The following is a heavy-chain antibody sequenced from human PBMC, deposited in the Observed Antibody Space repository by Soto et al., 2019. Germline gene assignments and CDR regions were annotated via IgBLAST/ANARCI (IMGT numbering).Heavy chain of an antibody. J-gene: IGHJ4*02. V-gene: IGHV3-23*01. CDR2: ISGSGGST. D-gene: IGHD2-15*01. Sequence: GGSLRLSCAASGFTFSSYAMSWVRQAPGKGLEWVSAISGSGGSTYYADSVKGRFTISRDNSKNTLYLQMNSLRAEDTAVYYCAKDGYRNIVVVVAATLFDYWGQGTLVTVSS. CDR1: GFTFSSYA. CDR3: AKDGYRNIVVVVAATLFDY.